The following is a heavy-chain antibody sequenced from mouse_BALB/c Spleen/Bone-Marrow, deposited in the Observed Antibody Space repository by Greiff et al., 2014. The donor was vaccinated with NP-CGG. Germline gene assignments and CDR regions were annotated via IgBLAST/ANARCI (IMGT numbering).Heavy chain of an antibody. J-gene: IGHJ4*01. CDR2: IYPGDGST. D-gene: IGHD2-13*01. Sequence: VQLQQSGPELVKPGALVKISCKASGYTFTSYDINWVKQRPGQGLEWIGWIYPGDGSTKYNENFKGKATLTADKSSSTAYMQXXXXTSENSTDYFCARSGGDSMDYWGQGTSVTVSS. CDR3: ARSGGDSMDY. CDR1: GYTFTSYD. V-gene: IGHV1S56*01.